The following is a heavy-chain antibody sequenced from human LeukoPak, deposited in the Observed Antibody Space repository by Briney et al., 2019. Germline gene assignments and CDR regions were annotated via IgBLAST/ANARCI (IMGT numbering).Heavy chain of an antibody. CDR3: ARDLSPHYDFWSGYSPGRGMDV. V-gene: IGHV3-21*01. Sequence: GSLRLSCAASGFTFSSYSMNWVRQAPGKGLEWVSSISSSSSYIYYADSVKGRFTISRDNAKNSLYLQMNSLRAEDTAVYYCARDLSPHYDFWSGYSPGRGMDVWGQGTTVTVSS. CDR1: GFTFSSYS. D-gene: IGHD3-3*01. CDR2: ISSSSSYI. J-gene: IGHJ6*02.